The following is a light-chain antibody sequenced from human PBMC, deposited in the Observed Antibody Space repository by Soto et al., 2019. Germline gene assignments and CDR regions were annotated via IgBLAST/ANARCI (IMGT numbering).Light chain of an antibody. Sequence: DIQMTQSPSSLSASVGDRVTITCRASQSSSNYLNWYQLKPGKAPKLLIYAASSLQSGIPSRFSGSGSGTHFTLTISSLQPEDFGTYYCQQTSSTPWTFGQGTKVEIK. CDR1: QSSSNY. J-gene: IGKJ1*01. CDR2: AAS. V-gene: IGKV1-39*01. CDR3: QQTSSTPWT.